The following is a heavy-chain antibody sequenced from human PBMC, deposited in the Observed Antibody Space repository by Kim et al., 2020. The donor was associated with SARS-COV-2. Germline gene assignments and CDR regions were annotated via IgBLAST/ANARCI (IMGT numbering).Heavy chain of an antibody. V-gene: IGHV4-39*01. Sequence: SETLSLTCTVSGGSISSSSYYWGWIRQPPGKGLEWIGSIYYSGSTYYNPSLKSRVTISVDTSKNQFSLKLSSVTAADTAVYYCANTISGWDWFDPWGQGTLVTVSS. CDR2: IYYSGST. CDR3: ANTISGWDWFDP. CDR1: GGSISSSSYY. D-gene: IGHD3-3*01. J-gene: IGHJ5*02.